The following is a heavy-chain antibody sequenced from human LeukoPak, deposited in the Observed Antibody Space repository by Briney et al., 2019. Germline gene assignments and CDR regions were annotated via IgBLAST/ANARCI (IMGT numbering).Heavy chain of an antibody. CDR2: MNPNSDNT. J-gene: IGHJ6*03. V-gene: IGHV1-8*01. CDR1: GYTSTSYD. CDR3: ARVSGGFWSGFYYYYYYMDV. D-gene: IGHD3-3*01. Sequence: ASVKVSCKASGYTSTSYDINWVRQATGQGLEWMGWMNPNSDNTGLAQKFQGRVTITRNTSISTAYMEVSSLRSEDTAVYYCARVSGGFWSGFYYYYYYMDVWGKGTTVTVSS.